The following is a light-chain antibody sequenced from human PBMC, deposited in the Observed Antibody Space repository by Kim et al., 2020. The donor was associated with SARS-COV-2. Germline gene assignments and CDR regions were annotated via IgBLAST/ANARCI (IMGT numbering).Light chain of an antibody. CDR3: SSYAGSPHVV. J-gene: IGLJ2*01. CDR2: EVS. CDR1: SSDVGGYNY. Sequence: GQLVTIACTGTSSDVGGYNYVSWYQQHPGKAPKLMIYEVSKRPSGVPDRFSGSKSGNTASLTVSGLQAEDEADYYCSSYAGSPHVVFGGGTQLTVL. V-gene: IGLV2-8*01.